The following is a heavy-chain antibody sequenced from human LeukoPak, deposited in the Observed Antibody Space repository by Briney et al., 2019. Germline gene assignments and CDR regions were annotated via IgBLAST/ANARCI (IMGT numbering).Heavy chain of an antibody. CDR3: TTDRGYSYGWEYYFDY. V-gene: IGHV3-15*01. Sequence: GGSLRLSCAASGFTFSNAWMSWVRQAPGKGLEWVGRIKSKTDGGTTDYAAPVKGRFTISRDDSKNTLYLQMNSLKTEDTAVYYCTTDRGYSYGWEYYFDYWGQGTLVTVSS. J-gene: IGHJ4*02. D-gene: IGHD5-18*01. CDR2: IKSKTDGGTT. CDR1: GFTFSNAW.